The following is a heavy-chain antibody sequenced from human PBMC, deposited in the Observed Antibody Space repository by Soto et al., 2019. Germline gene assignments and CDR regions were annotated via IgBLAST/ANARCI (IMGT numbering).Heavy chain of an antibody. V-gene: IGHV1-69*13. CDR2: IIPIFGTA. CDR1: GGTFSSYA. D-gene: IGHD5-12*01. CDR3: ARGGGYNFYYYGMDV. J-gene: IGHJ6*02. Sequence: GASVKVSCKSSGGTFSSYAISWVRQGPGQGLEWMGGIIPIFGTANYAQKFQGRVTITADESTSTAYMELSSLRSEDTAVYYCARGGGYNFYYYGMDVWGQGTTVTVSS.